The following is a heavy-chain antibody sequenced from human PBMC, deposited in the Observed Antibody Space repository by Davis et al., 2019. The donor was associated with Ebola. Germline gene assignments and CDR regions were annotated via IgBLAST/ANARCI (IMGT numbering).Heavy chain of an antibody. CDR2: ISSSGSTI. CDR3: ASSVRQTKAY. D-gene: IGHD3-10*01. Sequence: PGGSLRLSCAASGFTFSDYYMSWIRQAPGKGLEWVSYISSSGSTIYYADSVKGRFTISRDNAKNTLYLQMSSLRAEDTAVYYCASSVRQTKAYWGQGTLVTVSS. J-gene: IGHJ4*02. V-gene: IGHV3-11*04. CDR1: GFTFSDYY.